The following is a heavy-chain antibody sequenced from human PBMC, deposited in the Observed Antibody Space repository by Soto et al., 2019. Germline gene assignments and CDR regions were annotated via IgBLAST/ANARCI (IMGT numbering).Heavy chain of an antibody. CDR3: AQVGYSSSWYWFDP. CDR2: ISAYNGNT. CDR1: GYTFTSYG. V-gene: IGHV1-18*01. Sequence: ASVKVSCKASGYTFTSYGISWVRQAPGQGLEWMGWISAYNGNTNYAQKLQGRVTMTTDTSASTAYMELRSLRSDDTAVYYCAQVGYSSSWYWFDPWGQGTLVTVSS. D-gene: IGHD6-13*01. J-gene: IGHJ5*02.